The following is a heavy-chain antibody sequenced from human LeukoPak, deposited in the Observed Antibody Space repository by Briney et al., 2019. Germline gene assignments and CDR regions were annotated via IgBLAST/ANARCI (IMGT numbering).Heavy chain of an antibody. Sequence: ASVKVSCKASGYTFTSYAMHWVRQAPGQRLEWMGWINAGNGNTKYSQKFQGRVTMTRDTSTSTVYIELSSLRSDDTAVYYCARTAARRFDYWGQGTLVTVSS. CDR2: INAGNGNT. V-gene: IGHV1-3*01. CDR1: GYTFTSYA. CDR3: ARTAARRFDY. D-gene: IGHD6-6*01. J-gene: IGHJ4*02.